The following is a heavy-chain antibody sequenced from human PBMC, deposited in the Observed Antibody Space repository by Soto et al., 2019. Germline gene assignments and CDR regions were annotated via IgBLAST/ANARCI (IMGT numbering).Heavy chain of an antibody. CDR1: GGTFSTYT. CDR2: IIPMLTVT. Sequence: QVHLEQSGAEVKKPGSSVKVSCKAAGGTFSTYTLIGVRQAPGQGLERMGRIIPMLTVTYSAQNFQGRVTLTADKSTSTAFMVLTSLLSDDTAVYYCSIGSWSAETFDVWGQGRMVTVSS. CDR3: SIGSWSAETFDV. D-gene: IGHD2-2*01. J-gene: IGHJ3*01. V-gene: IGHV1-69*02.